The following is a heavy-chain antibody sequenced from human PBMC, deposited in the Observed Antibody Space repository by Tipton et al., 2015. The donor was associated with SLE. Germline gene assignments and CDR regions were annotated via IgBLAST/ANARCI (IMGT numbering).Heavy chain of an antibody. V-gene: IGHV3-48*02. CDR2: ISSSSSTI. D-gene: IGHD2-2*01. CDR1: GFTFSSYS. Sequence: SLRLSCAASGFTFSSYSMNWVRQAPGKGLEWVSYISSSSSTIYYADSVKGRFTISRDNAKNSLYLQMNSLRDEDTAVYYCARDIVVVPAASYFDYWGQGTLVTVSS. CDR3: ARDIVVVPAASYFDY. J-gene: IGHJ4*02.